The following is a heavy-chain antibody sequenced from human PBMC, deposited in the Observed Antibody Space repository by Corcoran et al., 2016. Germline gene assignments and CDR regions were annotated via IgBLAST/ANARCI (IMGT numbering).Heavy chain of an antibody. D-gene: IGHD3-10*01. J-gene: IGHJ6*02. Sequence: QVQLVESGGGVVQPGRSLRLSCAASGFTFSSYGMHWVRQAPGKGLEWVAVIWYDGSNKYYADSVKGRFTISRDKSKNTLYLQMNSLRAEDTAVYYCARDYYYGSGKSYPYYYGMDVWGQGTTVTVSS. CDR3: ARDYYYGSGKSYPYYYGMDV. CDR2: IWYDGSNK. CDR1: GFTFSSYG. V-gene: IGHV3-33*01.